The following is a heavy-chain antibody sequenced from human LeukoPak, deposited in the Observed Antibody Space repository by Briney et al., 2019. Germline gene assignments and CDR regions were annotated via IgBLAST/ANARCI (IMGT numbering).Heavy chain of an antibody. D-gene: IGHD2-21*02. J-gene: IGHJ4*02. CDR1: GGSISSGDKY. Sequence: SQTLSLTCNVSGGSISSGDKYWSWIRQPPGEGLEWIGYIYYSGSTYYNPSLRSRLTISVDTSENQFSLHLTPVTAADTAVYFCARVTRWAGLDFWGQGTLVTVSS. CDR3: ARVTRWAGLDF. V-gene: IGHV4-30-4*01. CDR2: IYYSGST.